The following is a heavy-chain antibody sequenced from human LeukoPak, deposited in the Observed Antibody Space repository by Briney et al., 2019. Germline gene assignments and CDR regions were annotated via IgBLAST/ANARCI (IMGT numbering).Heavy chain of an antibody. V-gene: IGHV3-11*01. CDR2: ISPSGDII. D-gene: IGHD6-19*01. CDR3: ARETVAGTFDY. J-gene: IGHJ4*02. CDR1: GFTFSDYY. Sequence: GGSLRLSCAASGFTFSDYYISWIRQAPGKGLEWVSDISPSGDIISYADSVKGRFIISRDYAKESLHLQMNSLRDEDSAVYYCARETVAGTFDYWGQGTQVTVSS.